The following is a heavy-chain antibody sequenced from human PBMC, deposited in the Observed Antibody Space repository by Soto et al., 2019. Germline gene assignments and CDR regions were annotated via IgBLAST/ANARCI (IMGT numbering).Heavy chain of an antibody. Sequence: SGPTLGEPTQTLTLTCTFSGFSLNTSGVGVGWIRQPPGEALEWLTLIYWDDDKRYSPSLKTRLTITKDTSKNQVVLTMTNMDPVDTATYYCARYYFGSGLYFFDYWGQGTLVTVSS. CDR3: ARYYFGSGLYFFDY. CDR1: GFSLNTSGVG. CDR2: IYWDDDK. J-gene: IGHJ4*02. V-gene: IGHV2-5*02. D-gene: IGHD3-10*01.